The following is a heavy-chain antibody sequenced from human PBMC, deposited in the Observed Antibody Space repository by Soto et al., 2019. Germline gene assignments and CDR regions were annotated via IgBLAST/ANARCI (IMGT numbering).Heavy chain of an antibody. J-gene: IGHJ6*02. D-gene: IGHD3-3*01. Sequence: PSQTLSLTCAISGDSVSSNSAAWNWIRQSPSRGLEWLGRTYYRSKWYNDYAVSVKNRITINPDTSKNQFSLQLNSVTPEDTAVYYCARDHLVFGYDFSYGMDVWGQGTTVTVSS. CDR3: ARDHLVFGYDFSYGMDV. CDR2: TYYRSKWYN. CDR1: GDSVSSNSAA. V-gene: IGHV6-1*01.